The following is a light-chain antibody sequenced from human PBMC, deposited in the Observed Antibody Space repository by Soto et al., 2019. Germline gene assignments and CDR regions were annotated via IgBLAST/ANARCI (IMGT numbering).Light chain of an antibody. V-gene: IGLV2-11*01. Sequence: QSVRTQPRSGSGAPGQAVTISCTGTSSDIGGYNYVSWYQQHPGKAPKLMIYTVTKRPSGVPDRFSGSKSDNTAYLTISGLQADDEADYYCCSYAGSSSYVLGTGTKVTV. CDR2: TVT. CDR3: CSYAGSSSYV. CDR1: SSDIGGYNY. J-gene: IGLJ1*01.